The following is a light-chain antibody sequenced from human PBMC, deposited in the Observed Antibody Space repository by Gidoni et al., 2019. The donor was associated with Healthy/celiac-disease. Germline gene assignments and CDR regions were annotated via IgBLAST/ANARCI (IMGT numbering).Light chain of an antibody. J-gene: IGLJ2*01. Sequence: SYERPQPPSVYVSPGQTASSTCSGDKLGDKYAFWYQQKPGQSPVLVIYHDSKRPTGIPERFSGSNSGNTAPLTISGTQAMDEADYYCQAWDSSTAVVFGGGTKLTVL. V-gene: IGLV3-1*01. CDR1: KLGDKY. CDR3: QAWDSSTAVV. CDR2: HDS.